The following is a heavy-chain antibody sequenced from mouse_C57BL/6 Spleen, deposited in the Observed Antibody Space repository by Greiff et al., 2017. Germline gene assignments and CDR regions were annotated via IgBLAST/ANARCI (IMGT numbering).Heavy chain of an antibody. CDR3: ARSYYGSFYYAMDY. CDR2: IYPGDGDT. Sequence: VKLQESGPELVKPGASVKISCKASGYAFSSSWMNWVKQRPGKGLEWIGRIYPGDGDTNYNGKFKGKATLTADKSSSTAYMQLSSLTSEDSAVYFCARSYYGSFYYAMDYWGQGTSVTVSS. J-gene: IGHJ4*01. V-gene: IGHV1-82*01. D-gene: IGHD1-1*01. CDR1: GYAFSSSW.